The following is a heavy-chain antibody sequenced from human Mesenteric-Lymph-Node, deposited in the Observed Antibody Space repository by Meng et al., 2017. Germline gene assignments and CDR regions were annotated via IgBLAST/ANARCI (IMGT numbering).Heavy chain of an antibody. CDR2: INHSGST. CDR3: ARGYCSTTNCYSSDY. J-gene: IGHJ4*02. Sequence: SETLSLTCAVYGGSFSGYYWSWIRQPPGKGLEWIGEINHSGSTNYNPSLKSRVTISVDTSKNQFSLKLSSVTAADTAVYYCARGYCSTTNCYSSDYWGQGTLVTVSS. CDR1: GGSFSGYY. V-gene: IGHV4-34*01. D-gene: IGHD2-2*01.